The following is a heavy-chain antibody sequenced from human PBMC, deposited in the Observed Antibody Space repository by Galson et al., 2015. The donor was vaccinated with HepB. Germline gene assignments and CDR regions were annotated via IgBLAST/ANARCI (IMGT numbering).Heavy chain of an antibody. Sequence: SLRLSCAASGFTFSNAWMSWVRQAPGKGLEWVGRIKNKTDGGTTDYAAPVKGRFTISRDDSKNTLYLQMNSLKTEDTAVYYCSEETGSFDYWGQGTLVTVSS. CDR2: IKNKTDGGTT. J-gene: IGHJ4*02. V-gene: IGHV3-15*01. CDR1: GFTFSNAW. D-gene: IGHD3-9*01. CDR3: SEETGSFDY.